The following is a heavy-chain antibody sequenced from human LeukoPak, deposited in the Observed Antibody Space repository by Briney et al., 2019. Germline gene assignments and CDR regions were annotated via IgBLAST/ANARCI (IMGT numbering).Heavy chain of an antibody. D-gene: IGHD2/OR15-2a*01. CDR1: GFIFSIYA. Sequence: PGGSLRLSCAASGFIFSIYAMSWVRQTPGKGLEWVSAISGSGDTTYYADSVKGRFTISRDNSENTLYLQMSNLRAEDTAVYYCAKDPLIAPSTTDYWGQGSLVTVSS. J-gene: IGHJ4*02. V-gene: IGHV3-23*01. CDR2: ISGSGDTT. CDR3: AKDPLIAPSTTDY.